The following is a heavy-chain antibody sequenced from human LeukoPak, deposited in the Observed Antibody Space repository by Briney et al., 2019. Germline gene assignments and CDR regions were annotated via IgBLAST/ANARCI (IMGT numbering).Heavy chain of an antibody. V-gene: IGHV4-34*01. D-gene: IGHD1-26*01. J-gene: IGHJ4*02. CDR2: INHSGST. CDR3: ARDRGSQPFIDY. CDR1: GGSFSGYY. Sequence: PSETLSLTCAVYGGSFSGYYWSWIRQPPGKGLEWIGEINHSGSTNYNPSLKSRITISVDTSKNQFSLKLSSVTAADTAVYYCARDRGSQPFIDYWGQGTLVTVSS.